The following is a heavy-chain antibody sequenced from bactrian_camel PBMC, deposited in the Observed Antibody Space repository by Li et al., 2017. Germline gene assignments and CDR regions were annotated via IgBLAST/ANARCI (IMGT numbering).Heavy chain of an antibody. D-gene: IGHD4*01. CDR1: GYFLPTCG. J-gene: IGHJ6*01. Sequence: HVQLVESGGGSVQAGGSLKLTCAASGYFLPTCGMGFYRQTPGKGRELAAMDKGDGSITYGNSVKGRFTLSRDNAKHTVNLQMDNLMIEDTATYYCAADPEGPWIPHGSCGIATIAQDNGYWGRGPRSPSP. V-gene: IGHV3S53*01. CDR2: DKGDGSI. CDR3: AADPEGPWIPHGSCGIATIAQDNGY.